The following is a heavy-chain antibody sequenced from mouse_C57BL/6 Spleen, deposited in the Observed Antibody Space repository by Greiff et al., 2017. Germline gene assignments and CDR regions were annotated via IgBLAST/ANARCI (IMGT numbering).Heavy chain of an antibody. CDR1: GFTFSSYG. Sequence: EVMLVESGGDLVKPGGSLKLSCAASGFTFSSYGMSWVRQTPDKRLEWVATISSCGSYTYYPDSVKGRFTISRDNAKNTLYLQMSRLKSEDTAMYYGERHEDYSKVSWFAYWGQGTLVTVSA. D-gene: IGHD2-5*01. J-gene: IGHJ3*01. CDR2: ISSCGSYT. V-gene: IGHV5-6*01. CDR3: ERHEDYSKVSWFAY.